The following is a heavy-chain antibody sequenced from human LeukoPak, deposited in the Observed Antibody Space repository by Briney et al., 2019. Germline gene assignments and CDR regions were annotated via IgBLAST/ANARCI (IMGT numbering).Heavy chain of an antibody. CDR2: ISAYNGNT. V-gene: IGHV1-18*01. CDR3: ARDPSRATYYDFWSGYYTLDY. Sequence: ASVKVSCKASGYTFTSYGISWVRQASGQGLEWMGWISAYNGNTNYAQKLQGRVTMTTDTSTSTAYMELRSLRSDDTAVYYCARDPSRATYYDFWSGYYTLDYWGQGTLVTVSS. D-gene: IGHD3-3*01. J-gene: IGHJ4*02. CDR1: GYTFTSYG.